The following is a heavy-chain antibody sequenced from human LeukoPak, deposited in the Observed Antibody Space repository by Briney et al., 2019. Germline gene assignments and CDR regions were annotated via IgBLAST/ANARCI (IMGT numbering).Heavy chain of an antibody. J-gene: IGHJ6*03. D-gene: IGHD3-10*01. V-gene: IGHV1-8*03. CDR2: MNPNNGNK. CDR1: GYTFTSYD. Sequence: ASVKVSCKASGYTFTSYDINWVRQATGHGLEWIGWMNPNNGNKAYAQKFQGRVTITRNTSIHTAYMELSSLRYEDTALYYCARVGHYYGSGSSYTYYYYYMDVWGKGTAVTVSS. CDR3: ARVGHYYGSGSSYTYYYYYMDV.